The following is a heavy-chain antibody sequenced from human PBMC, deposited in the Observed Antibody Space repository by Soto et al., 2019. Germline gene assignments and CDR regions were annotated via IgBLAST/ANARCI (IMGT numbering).Heavy chain of an antibody. V-gene: IGHV4-39*01. CDR2: IYYSGST. J-gene: IGHJ4*02. D-gene: IGHD1-26*01. CDR3: ASQPPITDGIWELRFFDY. CDR1: GGSISSSSYY. Sequence: SETLSLTCTVSGGSISSSSYYWGWIRQPPGKGLEWIGSIYYSGSTYYNPSLKSRVTISVDTSKNQFSLKLSSVTAADTAVYYCASQPPITDGIWELRFFDYWGQGTLVTVSS.